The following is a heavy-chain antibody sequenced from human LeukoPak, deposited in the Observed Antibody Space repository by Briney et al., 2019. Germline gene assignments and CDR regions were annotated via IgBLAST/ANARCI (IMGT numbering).Heavy chain of an antibody. Sequence: PSETLSLTCSVSGGSISSPYWSWIRQPPGKGLEWIGYIYYSGSTKYNPSLKSRVTISVDTSKNQLSLKLSSVTAADTAVYYCARGGTTVTPGLLWFDPWGQGTLVTVSS. D-gene: IGHD4-17*01. CDR1: GGSISSPY. J-gene: IGHJ5*02. V-gene: IGHV4-59*11. CDR2: IYYSGST. CDR3: ARGGTTVTPGLLWFDP.